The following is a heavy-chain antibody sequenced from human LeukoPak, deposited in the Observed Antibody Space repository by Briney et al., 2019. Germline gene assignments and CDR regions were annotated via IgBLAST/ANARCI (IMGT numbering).Heavy chain of an antibody. CDR1: GGSISSYY. Sequence: SETLSLTCTVSGGSISSYYWSWIRQPPGKGLEWIGYIYYSGSTSYNPSLKSRVTISVDTSKNQFSLKLSSVTAADTAVYYCARGGLYSSSWYNWFDPWGQGTLVTVSS. J-gene: IGHJ5*02. CDR2: IYYSGST. CDR3: ARGGLYSSSWYNWFDP. V-gene: IGHV4-59*01. D-gene: IGHD6-13*01.